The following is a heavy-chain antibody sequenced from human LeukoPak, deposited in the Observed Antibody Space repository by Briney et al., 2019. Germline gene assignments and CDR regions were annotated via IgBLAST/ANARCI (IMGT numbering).Heavy chain of an antibody. CDR2: ILYDGSNK. CDR1: GFTFSTYV. V-gene: IGHV3-30*01. Sequence: GRSLRLSCAASGFTFSTYVMHWVRQAPGKGLQWVAVILYDGSNKYFADSEKGRFIISRDNSKNTLYLQMNSLTAEDTAVYYCARVVAGSVYNSGMDVWGQGTTVTVSS. CDR3: ARVVAGSVYNSGMDV. J-gene: IGHJ6*02. D-gene: IGHD3-10*01.